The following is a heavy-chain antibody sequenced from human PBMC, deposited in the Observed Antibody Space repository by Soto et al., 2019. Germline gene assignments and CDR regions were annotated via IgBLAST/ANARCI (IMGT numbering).Heavy chain of an antibody. J-gene: IGHJ4*02. CDR3: ARSIYGTGGYYSDY. D-gene: IGHD3-10*01. CDR2: IYPDDADT. Sequence: PGESLKISCKASGYTFTNYWIAWVRQMSGKGLEWVGVIYPDDADTTYGPTFQGQVTISADKPLNTAYLQWSSLEVSDTAMYFCARSIYGTGGYYSDYWGQGTAVTVSS. V-gene: IGHV5-51*01. CDR1: GYTFTNYW.